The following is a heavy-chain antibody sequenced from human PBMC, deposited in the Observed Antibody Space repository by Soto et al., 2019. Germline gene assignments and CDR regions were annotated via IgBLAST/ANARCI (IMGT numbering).Heavy chain of an antibody. Sequence: SETLSLTCTVSGGSISSGDYYWSWIRQPPGKGLEWIGYIYYSGSTYYNPSLKSRVTISVDTSKNQFSLYLQMNSLRAEDTAEYYCAKDAQWLEQFDYWGQGTLVTVSS. J-gene: IGHJ4*02. CDR1: GGSISSGDYY. D-gene: IGHD6-19*01. V-gene: IGHV4-30-4*02. CDR3: AKDAQWLEQFDY. CDR2: IYYSGST.